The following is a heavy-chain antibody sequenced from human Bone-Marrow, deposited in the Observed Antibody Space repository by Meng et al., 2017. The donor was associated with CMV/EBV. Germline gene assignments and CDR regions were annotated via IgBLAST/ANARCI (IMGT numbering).Heavy chain of an antibody. CDR3: AKDELTIFGVVISVYYYGLDV. J-gene: IGHJ6*02. Sequence: GESLKIPCASSGFTFRSYGMHWVRQAPAKGLEWVAFIRYDGSNKYYADPVKGRFTISRDNSKNTQYLQMNSLRAEDTAVYYSAKDELTIFGVVISVYYYGLDVWGQGTTVTVSS. V-gene: IGHV3-30*02. CDR2: IRYDGSNK. D-gene: IGHD3-3*01. CDR1: GFTFRSYG.